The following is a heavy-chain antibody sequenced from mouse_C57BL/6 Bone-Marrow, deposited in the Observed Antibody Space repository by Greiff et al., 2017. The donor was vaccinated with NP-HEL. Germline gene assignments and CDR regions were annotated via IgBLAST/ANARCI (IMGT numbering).Heavy chain of an antibody. Sequence: EVKLMESGGGLVKPGGSLKLSCAASGFTFSSYAMSWVRQTPEKRLEWVATISDGGSYTYYPDNVKGRFTISRDNAKNNLYLQMGHLKSEDTAKYYCARVGWLPPYWYFDVWGTGTTVTVSS. J-gene: IGHJ1*03. CDR1: GFTFSSYA. CDR3: ARVGWLPPYWYFDV. D-gene: IGHD2-3*01. V-gene: IGHV5-4*03. CDR2: ISDGGSYT.